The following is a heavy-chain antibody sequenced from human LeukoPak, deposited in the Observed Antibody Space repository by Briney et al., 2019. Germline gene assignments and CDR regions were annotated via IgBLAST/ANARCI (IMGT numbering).Heavy chain of an antibody. CDR1: GFTFSSYA. CDR3: AKDAALAPMTTVSRRTY. J-gene: IGHJ4*02. CDR2: ISGSGGST. D-gene: IGHD4-17*01. Sequence: PGGSLRLSCAASGFTFSSYAMSWVRQAPGKGLEWVSAISGSGGSTYYADSVKGRFTISRDNSKNTLYLQINSLRAEDTAVYYCAKDAALAPMTTVSRRTYWGQGTLVTVSS. V-gene: IGHV3-23*01.